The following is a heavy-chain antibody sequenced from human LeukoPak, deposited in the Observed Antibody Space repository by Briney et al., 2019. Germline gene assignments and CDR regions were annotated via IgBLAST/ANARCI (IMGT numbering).Heavy chain of an antibody. Sequence: GGSLRLSCAASGFTFSSYGMRWVRQAPGKGLVWVSRLNADGNSITYADSVRGRFTISRDNAKNTVHLQMNSLRVEDTAIYFCAGAYSAYDPFDYWGQGILVTVSS. CDR3: AGAYSAYDPFDY. CDR1: GFTFSSYG. J-gene: IGHJ4*02. CDR2: LNADGNSI. V-gene: IGHV3-74*01. D-gene: IGHD5-12*01.